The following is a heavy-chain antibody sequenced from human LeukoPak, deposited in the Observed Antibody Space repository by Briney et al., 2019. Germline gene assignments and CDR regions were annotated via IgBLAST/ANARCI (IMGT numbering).Heavy chain of an antibody. CDR1: GYTFTSYG. CDR3: ARGLNYYDSSGYYYDARFDY. V-gene: IGHV1-18*01. J-gene: IGHJ4*02. D-gene: IGHD3-22*01. CDR2: ISTHDSNT. Sequence: ASVKVSCKASGYTFTSYGISWVRQAPGQGLEWMGWISTHDSNTNYAQRLQGRVTMTTDTSTSTAYMDLRSLRSDDTAVYYCARGLNYYDSSGYYYDARFDYWGQGTLVTVSS.